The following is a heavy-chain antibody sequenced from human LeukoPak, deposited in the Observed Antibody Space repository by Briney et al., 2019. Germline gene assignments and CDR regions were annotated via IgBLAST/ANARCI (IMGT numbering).Heavy chain of an antibody. J-gene: IGHJ4*02. CDR1: GFTFSSYW. V-gene: IGHV3-74*01. D-gene: IGHD5-18*01. CDR2: IHGDGSSTST. CDR3: ARNSMEYNNYGYGYSYDY. Sequence: GGSLRLSCTASGFTFSSYWMHWVRQAPGKGLMWVSRIHGDGSSTSTSYADSVKGRFTISSDNAKNTLYLQMDSLRAEDTAVYYCARNSMEYNNYGYGYSYDYWGQGTLVTVSS.